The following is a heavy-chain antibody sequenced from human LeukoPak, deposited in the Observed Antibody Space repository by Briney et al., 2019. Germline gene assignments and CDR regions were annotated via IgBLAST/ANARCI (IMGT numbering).Heavy chain of an antibody. CDR2: ISSSSSYI. CDR1: GFTFSSYS. CDR3: ARAAIYDILTGYFHDAFDI. J-gene: IGHJ3*02. V-gene: IGHV3-21*01. Sequence: GGSLRLSCAASGFTFSSYSMNWVRQAPGKGLEWVSSISSSSSYIYYADSVKGRFTISRDNAKNSLYLQMNSLRAEDTAVYYCARAAIYDILTGYFHDAFDIWGQGTMVTVSS. D-gene: IGHD3-9*01.